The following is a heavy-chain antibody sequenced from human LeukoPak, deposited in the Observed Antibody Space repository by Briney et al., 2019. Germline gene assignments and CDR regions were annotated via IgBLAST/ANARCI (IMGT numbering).Heavy chain of an antibody. CDR2: INPNSGGT. CDR3: AREERYCSGGSCHPLYAFDI. CDR1: GYTFTGYY. J-gene: IGHJ3*02. Sequence: ASVKVSCKAAGYTFTGYYMFWVRQAPGQGLEWMGRINPNSGGTNYAQKFQGRVTMTRDTSISTAYMELSRLRSDDTAVYYCAREERYCSGGSCHPLYAFDIWGQGTMVTVSS. V-gene: IGHV1-2*06. D-gene: IGHD2-15*01.